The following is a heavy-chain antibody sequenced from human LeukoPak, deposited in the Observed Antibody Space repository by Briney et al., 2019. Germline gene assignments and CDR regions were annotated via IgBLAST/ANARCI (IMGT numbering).Heavy chain of an antibody. Sequence: GSSLRLSCAASGFTFSSYGMHWVRQAPGKGLEWVAVISYDGSNKYYADSVKGRFTISRDNSKNTLYLQMNSLRAEDTAVYYCAKGAGGGYDDYFDYWGQGTLVTVSS. D-gene: IGHD5-12*01. CDR3: AKGAGGGYDDYFDY. CDR2: ISYDGSNK. CDR1: GFTFSSYG. V-gene: IGHV3-30*18. J-gene: IGHJ4*02.